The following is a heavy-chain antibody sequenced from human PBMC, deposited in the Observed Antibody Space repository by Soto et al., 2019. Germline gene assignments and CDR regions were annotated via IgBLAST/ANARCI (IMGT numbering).Heavy chain of an antibody. CDR3: ARDQGDYHDSWSGRDYFDP. Sequence: EVQLVESGGGLVQPGGSLRLSCAASGFSFSSYSMNWVRQAPGKGLEWVSFISSSSSIIYYADSVKGRFTISRDNAKKSLSLQMNSLRDEDTAVYYCARDQGDYHDSWSGRDYFDPWGQGTLVTVSS. CDR1: GFSFSSYS. D-gene: IGHD3-3*01. CDR2: ISSSSSII. J-gene: IGHJ5*02. V-gene: IGHV3-48*02.